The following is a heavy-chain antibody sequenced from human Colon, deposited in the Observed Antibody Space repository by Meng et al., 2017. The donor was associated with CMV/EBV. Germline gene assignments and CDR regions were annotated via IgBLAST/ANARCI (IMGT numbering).Heavy chain of an antibody. Sequence: GESLKISCAASGFTFSDHYMDWVRQAPGKGLEWVGRTRNKANSYTTEYAASVKGRFTISRDDSKNSLYLQMNSLRAEDTAVYYCARDSHTSGHCPDGVCLNPFDFWGQGTVVTVSS. J-gene: IGHJ4*02. V-gene: IGHV3-72*01. CDR2: TRNKANSYTT. CDR1: GFTFSDHY. D-gene: IGHD2-8*01. CDR3: ARDSHTSGHCPDGVCLNPFDF.